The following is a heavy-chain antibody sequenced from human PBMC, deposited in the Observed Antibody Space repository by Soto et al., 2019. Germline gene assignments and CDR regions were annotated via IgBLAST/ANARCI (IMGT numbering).Heavy chain of an antibody. CDR1: GYTFTSYY. V-gene: IGHV1-46*01. J-gene: IGHJ4*02. D-gene: IGHD6-19*01. CDR2: INPSGGST. CDR3: AKALAVAGLFDY. Sequence: ASVKVSCKASGYTFTSYYMHWVRQAPGQGLEWMGIINPSGGSTSYAQKFQGRVTMTRDTSTSTVYMELSSLRSEDTAVYYCAKALAVAGLFDYWGQGTLVTVSS.